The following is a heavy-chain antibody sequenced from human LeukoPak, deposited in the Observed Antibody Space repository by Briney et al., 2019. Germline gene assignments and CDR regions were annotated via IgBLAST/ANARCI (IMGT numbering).Heavy chain of an antibody. CDR3: AGPRGSETYYQAPFDY. CDR1: GFTFSTYW. V-gene: IGHV3-74*01. CDR2: INSDGSST. J-gene: IGHJ4*02. Sequence: PGGSLSLSCAASGFTFSTYWMHWVRQAPGKGLMWVSRINSDGSSTNYADSVKGRFTISRDNAKNTLYLQRNSLRAEDTAVYYCAGPRGSETYYQAPFDYWGQGTLVTVSS. D-gene: IGHD3-10*01.